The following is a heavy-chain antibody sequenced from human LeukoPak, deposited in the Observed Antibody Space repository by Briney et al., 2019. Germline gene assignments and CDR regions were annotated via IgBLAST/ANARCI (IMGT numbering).Heavy chain of an antibody. D-gene: IGHD3-3*01. J-gene: IGHJ2*01. CDR3: ARPHNNWRWYFDL. CDR2: IWYDGSNK. Sequence: GRSLRLSCAASGFAFSGYGMHWVRQAPGKGLEWVAVIWYDGSNKYYADSVKGRFTISRDNSKNTLYLQMNSLRAEDTAVYYCARPHNNWRWYFDLWGRGTLVTVSS. V-gene: IGHV3-33*01. CDR1: GFAFSGYG.